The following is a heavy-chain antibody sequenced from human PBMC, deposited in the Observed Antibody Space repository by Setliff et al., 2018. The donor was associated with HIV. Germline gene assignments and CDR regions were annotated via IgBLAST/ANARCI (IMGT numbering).Heavy chain of an antibody. Sequence: SETLSLTCTVSDFSITSGYYWGWIRQPPGKGLEWIGSIYYSGSTYYNPSLKSRVTISVDTSKNQFSLKLSSVTAADTAVYYCASNHYYGSGRHDYWGQGTLVTVSS. V-gene: IGHV4-38-2*02. D-gene: IGHD3-10*01. CDR3: ASNHYYGSGRHDY. CDR1: DFSITSGYY. CDR2: IYYSGST. J-gene: IGHJ4*02.